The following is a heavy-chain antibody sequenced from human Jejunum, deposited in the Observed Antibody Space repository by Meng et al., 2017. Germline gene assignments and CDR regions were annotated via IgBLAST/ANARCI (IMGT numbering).Heavy chain of an antibody. CDR2: IYPRGSDT. V-gene: IGHV5-51*01. CDR1: GYTFNDYW. Sequence: GESLELSCQTSGYTFNDYWVGWVRQMPGKGLEVVGNIYPRGSDTRYRPAFEGQLTISVHESISTVYLQWMSLRASDTAIYYCARQESGTLKRGYNYYYFYYDMDVWGQGTTVTVSS. CDR3: ARQESGTLKRGYNYYYFYYDMDV. J-gene: IGHJ6*02. D-gene: IGHD5-18*01.